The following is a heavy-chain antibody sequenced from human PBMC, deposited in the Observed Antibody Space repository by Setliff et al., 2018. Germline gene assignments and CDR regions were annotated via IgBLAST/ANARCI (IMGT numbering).Heavy chain of an antibody. Sequence: SETLSLTCTASGASISDFYWTWIRQPAGKELEWIGRVSASGSTTYNPSLKSRVTMSIDTSTDQISLNLTSVTAADTAMYYCARERTIFGILVISGWFDPWGQGTVVTVSS. D-gene: IGHD3-3*01. V-gene: IGHV4-4*07. CDR1: GASISDFY. CDR3: ARERTIFGILVISGWFDP. CDR2: VSASGST. J-gene: IGHJ5*02.